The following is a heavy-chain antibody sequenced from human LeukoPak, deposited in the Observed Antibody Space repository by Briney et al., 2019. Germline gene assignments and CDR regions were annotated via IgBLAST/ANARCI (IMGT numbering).Heavy chain of an antibody. Sequence: KPSETLSLTCTVSAASIRGYYWSWIRQPPGKGLEWIGYIYYIGSTNYNPSLKSRVTISVDTSKNQFSLKLRSVTAADTAVYYCARTPYYDSSGYYNDYGGQGTLVTVSS. CDR3: ARTPYYDSSGYYNDY. D-gene: IGHD3-22*01. J-gene: IGHJ4*02. CDR2: IYYIGST. V-gene: IGHV4-59*01. CDR1: AASIRGYY.